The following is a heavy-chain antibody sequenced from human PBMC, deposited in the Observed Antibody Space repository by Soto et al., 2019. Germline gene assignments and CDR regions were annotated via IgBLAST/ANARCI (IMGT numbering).Heavy chain of an antibody. D-gene: IGHD3-22*01. CDR1: GVSISSYY. Sequence: PSETLSLTCTVSGVSISSYYWSWIRQPPGKGLEWIGYIYYSGSTNYNPSLKSRVTISVDTSKNQFSLKLSSVTAADTAVYYCARDSKTYYYDSSGPTDAFDIWGQGTMVTVSS. V-gene: IGHV4-59*01. CDR3: ARDSKTYYYDSSGPTDAFDI. CDR2: IYYSGST. J-gene: IGHJ3*02.